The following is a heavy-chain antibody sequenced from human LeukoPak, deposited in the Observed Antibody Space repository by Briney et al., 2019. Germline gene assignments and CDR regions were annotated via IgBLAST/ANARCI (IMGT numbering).Heavy chain of an antibody. J-gene: IGHJ4*02. V-gene: IGHV3-15*01. CDR2: TKIQADDGTP. CDR3: ISGVGTADY. CDR1: GFTFSNAW. Sequence: PGGSLRLSCAASGFTFSNAWMNWMCWVRQASGKVLGWVGITKIQADDGTPDYAANVKGRFTTSRDDSKNPVYLEMNSLETEDTAVYYCISGVGTADYWGQGTLVSVSS. D-gene: IGHD1-1*01.